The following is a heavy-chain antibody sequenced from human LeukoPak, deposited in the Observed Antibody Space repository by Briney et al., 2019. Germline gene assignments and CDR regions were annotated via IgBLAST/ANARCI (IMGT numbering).Heavy chain of an antibody. Sequence: ASVKVSCKASGYTFTSYDINWVRQATGQGLEWIGWMNPNSGNTGYAQKFQGRVTMTRNTSISTAYMELSSLRSEDTAVYYCARGITREYCSSTSCSPGANRDYWGQGTLVTVSS. D-gene: IGHD2-2*01. CDR3: ARGITREYCSSTSCSPGANRDY. V-gene: IGHV1-8*01. CDR2: MNPNSGNT. CDR1: GYTFTSYD. J-gene: IGHJ4*02.